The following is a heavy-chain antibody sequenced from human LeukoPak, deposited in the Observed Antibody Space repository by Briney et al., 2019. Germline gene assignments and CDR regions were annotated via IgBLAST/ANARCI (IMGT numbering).Heavy chain of an antibody. CDR2: IWYNANNK. V-gene: IGHV3-33*01. CDR1: GFTFSSYG. J-gene: IGHJ4*02. Sequence: GGSLRLSCTASGFTFSSYGIHWVRHAPDKGLEWVAFIWYNANNKYVADSVKDRFTISRDNSKNTLYLQMNSLRADDTAVYYCARVGSSSQEFDYWGQGTLVTVSS. D-gene: IGHD2-2*01. CDR3: ARVGSSSQEFDY.